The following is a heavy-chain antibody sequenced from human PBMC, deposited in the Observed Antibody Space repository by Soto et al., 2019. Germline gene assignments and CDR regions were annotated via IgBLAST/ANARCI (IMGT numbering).Heavy chain of an antibody. CDR2: ISWNSGSI. CDR3: AKDTAGAFDI. V-gene: IGHV3-9*01. CDR1: GFTFDDYA. J-gene: IGHJ3*02. D-gene: IGHD6-13*01. Sequence: EVQLVESGGGLVQPGRSLRLSCAASGFTFDDYAMHWVRQAPGKGLEWVSGISWNSGSIGYADSVKGRFTLSRDNAKNSLYRQMNSLRAEDTALYYCAKDTAGAFDIWGQGTMVHVSS.